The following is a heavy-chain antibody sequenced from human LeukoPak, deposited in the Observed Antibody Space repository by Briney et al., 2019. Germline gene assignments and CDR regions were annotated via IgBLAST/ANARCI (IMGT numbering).Heavy chain of an antibody. CDR2: IIPIFGTA. V-gene: IGHV1-69*05. Sequence: SVKVSCKASGGTFSSYAISWVRQAPGQGLKWMGGIIPIFGTANYAQKFQGRVTITTDESTSTAYVELSSLRSEDTAVYYCARGSRSIYDILTGPLDYWGQGTLVTVSS. CDR3: ARGSRSIYDILTGPLDY. D-gene: IGHD3-9*01. J-gene: IGHJ4*02. CDR1: GGTFSSYA.